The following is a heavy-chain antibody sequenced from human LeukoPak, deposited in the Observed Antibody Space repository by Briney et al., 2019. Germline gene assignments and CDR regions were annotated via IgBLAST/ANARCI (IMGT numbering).Heavy chain of an antibody. J-gene: IGHJ3*02. D-gene: IGHD1-14*01. CDR2: ITFSGDTT. V-gene: IGHV3-23*01. CDR1: GFDFTSYH. CDR3: AKKSGSRGQRLFDI. Sequence: PGGSLRLSCAASGFDFTSYHMTWVRQAPGEGLEWVSIITFSGDTTYYADSVNGRFTISRDNSKNTLYLQMNSLRVEDTAVYYCAKKSGSRGQRLFDIWGQGTMVTVSS.